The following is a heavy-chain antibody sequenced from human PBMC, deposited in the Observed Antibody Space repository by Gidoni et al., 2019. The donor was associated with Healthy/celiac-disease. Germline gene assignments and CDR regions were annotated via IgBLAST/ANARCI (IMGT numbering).Heavy chain of an antibody. Sequence: QVQRQESGPGLVKPSETLSLTCTVSGGSISSYYWSWIRQPPGKGLEWIGYIYYSGSTNYNPSLKSRVTISVDTSKNQFSLKLSSVTAADTAVYYCARAYSSGWSAYFDYWGQGTLVTVSS. CDR2: IYYSGST. D-gene: IGHD6-19*01. CDR1: GGSISSYY. J-gene: IGHJ4*02. CDR3: ARAYSSGWSAYFDY. V-gene: IGHV4-59*01.